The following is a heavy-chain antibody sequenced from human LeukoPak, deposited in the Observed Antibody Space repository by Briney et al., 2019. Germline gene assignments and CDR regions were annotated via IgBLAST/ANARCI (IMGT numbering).Heavy chain of an antibody. CDR1: GFTFSSYG. Sequence: PGRSLRLSCAASGFTFSSYGMHWVRQAPDKGLEWVAVISYDGSNKYYADSVKGRFTISRDNSKMYLQMNSLRAEDTAVYYCARGKSDLTGYFSPFDYWGQGTLVTVSS. D-gene: IGHD3-9*01. V-gene: IGHV3-30*03. J-gene: IGHJ4*02. CDR2: ISYDGSNK. CDR3: ARGKSDLTGYFSPFDY.